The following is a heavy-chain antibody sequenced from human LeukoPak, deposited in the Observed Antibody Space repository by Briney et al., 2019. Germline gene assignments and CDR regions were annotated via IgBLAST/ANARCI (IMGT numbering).Heavy chain of an antibody. V-gene: IGHV4-38-2*02. CDR3: ARGFRGASFDY. Sequence: SETLSLTCTVSGYSISSGYYWGWIRQPPVKGLEWIGSIYHSGSTYYNPSLKSRVTISVDTSKNQFSLKVSSVTAADTAVYYCARGFRGASFDYWGQGTLVTVSS. D-gene: IGHD1-26*01. CDR2: IYHSGST. J-gene: IGHJ4*02. CDR1: GYSISSGYY.